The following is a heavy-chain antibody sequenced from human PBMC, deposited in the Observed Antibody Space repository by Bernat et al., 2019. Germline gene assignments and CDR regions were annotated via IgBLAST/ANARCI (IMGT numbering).Heavy chain of an antibody. CDR1: GGSISNYY. V-gene: IGHV4-59*01. D-gene: IGHD3-22*01. J-gene: IGHJ4*02. CDR2: IYYSGTT. CDR3: AGDGSSGYYPDY. Sequence: QVQLQESGPGLVKPSETLSLSCTVSGGSISNYYWSWIRQPPGKGLEWIGYIYYSGTTNYNPSLKSRVTISVDTSKNQFSLKLSSVTAADTAVYYCAGDGSSGYYPDYWGQGILVTVSS.